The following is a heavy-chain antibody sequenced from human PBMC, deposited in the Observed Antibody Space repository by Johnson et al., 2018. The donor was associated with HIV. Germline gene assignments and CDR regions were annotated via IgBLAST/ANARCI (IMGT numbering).Heavy chain of an antibody. D-gene: IGHD1-26*01. CDR1: GFTFSSYW. V-gene: IGHV3-7*05. J-gene: IGHJ3*02. Sequence: MLLVESGGGVVQPGRSLRLSCAASGFTFSSYWMSWVRQAPGKGLEWVANIKQDGSEKYYVDSVKGRFTISRDNAKNSLYLQINSLRVEDTAVYYCARVRVGAFDIWGQGTMVTVSS. CDR3: ARVRVGAFDI. CDR2: IKQDGSEK.